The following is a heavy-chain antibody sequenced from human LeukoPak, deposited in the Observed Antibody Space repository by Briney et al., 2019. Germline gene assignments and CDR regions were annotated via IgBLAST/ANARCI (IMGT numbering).Heavy chain of an antibody. CDR3: ARGIPAAMDGDIVATNFDY. V-gene: IGHV4-59*01. Sequence: SGTLSLTCTVSGGSISSYYWSWIRQPPGKGLEWIGYIYYSGSTNYNPSLKSRVTISVDTSKNQFSLKLSSVTAADTAVYYCARGIPAAMDGDIVATNFDYWGQGTLVTVSS. J-gene: IGHJ4*02. D-gene: IGHD5-12*01. CDR2: IYYSGST. CDR1: GGSISSYY.